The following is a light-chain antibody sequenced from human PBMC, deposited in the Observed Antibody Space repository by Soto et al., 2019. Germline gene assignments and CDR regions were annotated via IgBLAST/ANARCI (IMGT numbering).Light chain of an antibody. CDR3: TSYTSSRILYV. CDR1: SSDVGGYNY. Sequence: QSVLTQPASVSGSPGQSITISCTGTSSDVGGYNYVSWYQHHPGKAPKLMIYEFSNRPSGVSNRFSGSKSGNTASLTISGLQAEDEADYYCTSYTSSRILYVFGTRTKVTVL. V-gene: IGLV2-14*01. CDR2: EFS. J-gene: IGLJ1*01.